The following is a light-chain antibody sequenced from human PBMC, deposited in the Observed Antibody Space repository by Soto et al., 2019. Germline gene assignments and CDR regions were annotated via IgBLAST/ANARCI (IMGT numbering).Light chain of an antibody. CDR1: QSVSSSY. Sequence: EIVLTQSPGTLSLSPGERATLSCRASQSVSSSYLAWYQQKPGQAPRLLIYGASSRATGIPDRFSGSGSGTDFTLTISRLEPEDFAVYYCQQYGSSGPSYTFGQGTKLEIK. V-gene: IGKV3-20*01. CDR3: QQYGSSGPSYT. J-gene: IGKJ2*01. CDR2: GAS.